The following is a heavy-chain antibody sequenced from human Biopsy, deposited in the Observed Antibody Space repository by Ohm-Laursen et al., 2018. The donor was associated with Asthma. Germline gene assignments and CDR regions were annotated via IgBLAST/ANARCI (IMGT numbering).Heavy chain of an antibody. CDR3: ARDLRSDNWNPWGMDV. D-gene: IGHD1-20*01. V-gene: IGHV3-30-3*01. J-gene: IGHJ6*02. CDR1: GFTFSDYD. CDR2: ISYDGTNK. Sequence: SLRLSCSASGFTFSDYDMHWVRQAPGKGLEWVAVISYDGTNKGYADSVKGRFTFSRDNSQNTLSLEMNSLRVEDTAVYYCARDLRSDNWNPWGMDVWGLGTTVTVAS.